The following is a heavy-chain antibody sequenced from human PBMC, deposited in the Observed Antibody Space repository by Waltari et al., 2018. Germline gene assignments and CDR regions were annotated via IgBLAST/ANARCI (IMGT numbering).Heavy chain of an antibody. J-gene: IGHJ3*02. CDR1: GYTFTGSY. Sequence: QVQLVQSGAEVKKPGASVKVSCKASGYTFTGSYIHWVRQAPGQGLEWMGWINPNSGGTNYAQKFQGRVTMTRDTSISTAYMELSRLRSDDTAVYYCGRSVIITSDPSDIWGQGTMVSVSS. CDR2: INPNSGGT. V-gene: IGHV1-2*02. CDR3: GRSVIITSDPSDI. D-gene: IGHD3-22*01.